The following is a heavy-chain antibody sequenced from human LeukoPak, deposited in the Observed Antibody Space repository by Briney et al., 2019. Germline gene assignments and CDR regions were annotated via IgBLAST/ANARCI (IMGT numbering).Heavy chain of an antibody. D-gene: IGHD3-10*01. V-gene: IGHV4-59*01. CDR2: IYYSGST. CDR3: ARGVVTMVRGVISWDL. Sequence: SETLSLTCTVSGGSISSYYWSWIRQPPGKGLEWIGYIYYSGSTNYNPSLKSRVTISVDTSKNQLSLKLSSVTAADTAVYYCARGVVTMVRGVISWDLWGQGTLVTVSS. J-gene: IGHJ5*02. CDR1: GGSISSYY.